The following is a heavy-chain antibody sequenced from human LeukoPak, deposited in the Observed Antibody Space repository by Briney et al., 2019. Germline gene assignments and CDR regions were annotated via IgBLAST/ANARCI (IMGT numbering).Heavy chain of an antibody. Sequence: TGGSLRLSCAASGFTLGAFAMHWVRHAPGKGLEWVSLINKDGSNTYYADSVKGRFTNSRDNSKDSLYLQMNSLRTEDSALYYCATWAFYHNLDVWGQGITVIVSS. CDR3: ATWAFYHNLDV. V-gene: IGHV3-43*02. D-gene: IGHD1-14*01. CDR2: INKDGSNT. J-gene: IGHJ6*02. CDR1: GFTLGAFA.